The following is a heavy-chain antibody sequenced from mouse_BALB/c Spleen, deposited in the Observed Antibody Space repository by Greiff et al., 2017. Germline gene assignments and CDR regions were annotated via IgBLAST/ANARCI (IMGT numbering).Heavy chain of an antibody. CDR3: ARCDIITTVFDY. Sequence: QVQLQQSGPELVRPGASVKLSCKASGYTFITYWMNWVKQRPGQGLEWIGQIFPASGSTNYNEMFEGKATLTVDTSSSTAYMQLSSLTSEDSAVYYCARCDIITTVFDYWGQGTTLTVSS. CDR2: IFPASGST. D-gene: IGHD1-1*01. V-gene: IGHV1S40*01. CDR1: GYTFITYW. J-gene: IGHJ2*01.